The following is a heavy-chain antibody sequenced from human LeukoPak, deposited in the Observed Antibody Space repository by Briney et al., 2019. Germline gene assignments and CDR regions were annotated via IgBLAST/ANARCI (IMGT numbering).Heavy chain of an antibody. CDR3: ARGFDY. J-gene: IGHJ4*02. Sequence: GRSLRLSCAASGFTFSSYAMHWVRQAPGKGLEWVAVISYDGSNKHYADSVKGRFTISRDNSKNTLYLQMNSLRAEDTAVYYCARGFDYWGQGPLVTVSS. CDR2: ISYDGSNK. CDR1: GFTFSSYA. V-gene: IGHV3-30*04.